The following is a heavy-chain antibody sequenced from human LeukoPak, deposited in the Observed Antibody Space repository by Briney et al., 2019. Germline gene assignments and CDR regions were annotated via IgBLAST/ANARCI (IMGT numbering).Heavy chain of an antibody. CDR2: IKQDGSEK. D-gene: IGHD2-8*01. J-gene: IGHJ4*02. V-gene: IGHV3-7*01. Sequence: GGSLRLSCAASGFTLSSYWMSWVRQAPGKGMEWEANIKQDGSEKYYVDSVKGRFTISRDNAKNSLYLQMNSLRAEDTAVYYCARGGGCTNGVCYYFDYWGQGTLVTVSS. CDR1: GFTLSSYW. CDR3: ARGGGCTNGVCYYFDY.